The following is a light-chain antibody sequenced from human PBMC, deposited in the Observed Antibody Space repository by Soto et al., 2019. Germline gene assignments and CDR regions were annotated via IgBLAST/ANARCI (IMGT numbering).Light chain of an antibody. CDR1: SSDVGGYHY. J-gene: IGLJ2*01. V-gene: IGLV2-8*01. CDR2: EVT. CDR3: SSYAGSNNVV. Sequence: QSALSQPPSASGSPGQSVTISCTGTSSDVGGYHYVSWYQHHPGTALNLVIYEVTKRPSGVPDRFSGSKSGNTAPLTVAGLPAEEDSYYHCSSYAGSNNVVFGGGTKLTVL.